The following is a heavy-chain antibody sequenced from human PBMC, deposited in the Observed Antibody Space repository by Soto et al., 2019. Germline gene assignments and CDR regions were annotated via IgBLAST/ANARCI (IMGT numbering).Heavy chain of an antibody. CDR1: GGSISSYY. D-gene: IGHD3-3*01. CDR2: IYTSGST. Sequence: SETLSLTCTVSGGSISSYYWSWIRQPAGKGLEWIGRIYTSGSTNYNPSLKSRVTMSVDTSKNQFSLKLSSVTAADTAVYYCARDWSGSPTGGVLGNWFDPWGQGTLVTVSS. J-gene: IGHJ5*02. CDR3: ARDWSGSPTGGVLGNWFDP. V-gene: IGHV4-4*07.